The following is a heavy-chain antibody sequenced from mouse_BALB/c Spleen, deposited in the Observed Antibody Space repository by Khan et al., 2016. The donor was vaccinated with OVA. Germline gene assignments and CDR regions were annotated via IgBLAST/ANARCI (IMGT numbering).Heavy chain of an antibody. CDR2: ISSGSSTI. CDR3: ARDSNFDY. Sequence: EVELVESGGGLVQPGGSRKLSCAASGFTFSRFGMHWVRQAPEKGLEWVAYISSGSSTIYYGDTVKGRFTISRDNPKNTLCLQMTSLRSEDTAMYYCARDSNFDYGGQGTTLTVSS. J-gene: IGHJ2*01. V-gene: IGHV5-17*02. CDR1: GFTFSRFG.